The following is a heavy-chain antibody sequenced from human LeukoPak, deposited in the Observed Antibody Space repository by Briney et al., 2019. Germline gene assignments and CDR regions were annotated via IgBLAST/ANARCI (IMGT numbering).Heavy chain of an antibody. CDR3: AKGEEYYGSGSYYRVYGMDV. CDR1: GFTFSSYA. D-gene: IGHD3-10*01. Sequence: GGSLRLSCAASGFTFSSYAMSWVRQAPGKGLEWVSGISWNSGSIGYADSVKGRFTISRDNAKNSLYLQMNSLRAEDTALYYCAKGEEYYGSGSYYRVYGMDVWGQGTTVTVSS. J-gene: IGHJ6*02. V-gene: IGHV3-9*01. CDR2: ISWNSGSI.